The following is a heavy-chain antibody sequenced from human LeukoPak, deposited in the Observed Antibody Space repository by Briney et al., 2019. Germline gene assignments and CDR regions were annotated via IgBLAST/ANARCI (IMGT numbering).Heavy chain of an antibody. CDR2: INWSGGST. V-gene: IGHV3-20*04. CDR1: GFTFDDYG. CDR3: GRGRPRGYSGYVIDY. D-gene: IGHD5-12*01. J-gene: IGHJ4*02. Sequence: HPGGSLRLSCAPSGFTFDDYGMSWVRQAPGKGLEWVSGINWSGGSTGYADSVKGRFTISRDNAKNSLYLQMNSLRAEDTAAFYCGRGRPRGYSGYVIDYWGQGTPITVSS.